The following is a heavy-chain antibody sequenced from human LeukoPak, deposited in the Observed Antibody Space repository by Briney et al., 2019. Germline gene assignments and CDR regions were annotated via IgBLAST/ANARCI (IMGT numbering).Heavy chain of an antibody. CDR1: GFTFSSYS. J-gene: IGHJ4*02. CDR2: ISSSSSTI. V-gene: IGHV3-48*04. Sequence: PGGSLRLSCAASGFTFSSYSMNWVRQAPGKGLEWVSYISSSSSTIYYADSVKGRFTISRDNAKNSLYLQMNSLRAEDTAVYYCARGDIAAAGYYFDYWGQGTLVTVSS. D-gene: IGHD6-13*01. CDR3: ARGDIAAAGYYFDY.